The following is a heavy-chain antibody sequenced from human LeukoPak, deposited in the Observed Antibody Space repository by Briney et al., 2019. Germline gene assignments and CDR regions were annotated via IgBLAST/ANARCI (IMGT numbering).Heavy chain of an antibody. D-gene: IGHD5-24*01. Sequence: GGSLRLSCAASGFTFSSCAMSWVRQAPGKGLEWVSAISGSGGSTYYADSVKGRFTISRDNSKNTLYLQMNSLRAEDTAVYYCAKGGRWLQSKYYFDYWGQGTLVTVSS. V-gene: IGHV3-23*01. CDR1: GFTFSSCA. CDR2: ISGSGGST. CDR3: AKGGRWLQSKYYFDY. J-gene: IGHJ4*02.